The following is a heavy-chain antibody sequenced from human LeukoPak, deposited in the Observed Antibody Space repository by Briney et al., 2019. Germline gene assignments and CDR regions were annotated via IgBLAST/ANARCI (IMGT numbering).Heavy chain of an antibody. CDR2: IIPIFGTA. CDR1: GGTFSSYA. Sequence: SVKVSCKASGGTFSSYAISWVRQAPGQGLEWMGGIIPIFGTANYAQKFQGRVTITTDESTNTAYMELSSLRSEDTAVYYCARAGGGIDAFDIWGQGTMVTVSS. D-gene: IGHD4-23*01. V-gene: IGHV1-69*05. J-gene: IGHJ3*02. CDR3: ARAGGGIDAFDI.